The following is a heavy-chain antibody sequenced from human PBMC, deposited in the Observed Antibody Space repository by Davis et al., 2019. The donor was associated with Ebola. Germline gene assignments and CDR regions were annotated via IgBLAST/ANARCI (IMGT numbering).Heavy chain of an antibody. D-gene: IGHD5-18*01. V-gene: IGHV3-23*01. CDR2: ISGGGDTT. Sequence: GESLKISCAASGFTFSNYVMNWVRQAPGKGLEWVSFISGGGDTTYYADSVKGRFTVSRDNSKNTLYLQMNSLRAEDTAVYYCAKGGNSYGFNWIDPWGQGTLVTVSS. CDR3: AKGGNSYGFNWIDP. CDR1: GFTFSNYV. J-gene: IGHJ5*02.